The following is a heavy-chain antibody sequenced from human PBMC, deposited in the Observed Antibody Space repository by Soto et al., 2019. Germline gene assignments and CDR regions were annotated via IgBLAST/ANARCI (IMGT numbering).Heavy chain of an antibody. CDR3: ARNYYDSGGYYYGGAFDI. D-gene: IGHD3-22*01. CDR2: INPSGGST. J-gene: IGHJ3*02. Sequence: ASVKVSCKASGYTFTSYYMHWVRQAPGQGLEWMGIINPSGGSTSYAQKFQGRVTMTRDTSTSTVYMELSSLRSEDTAVYYCARNYYDSGGYYYGGAFDIWGQGTMVTVSS. CDR1: GYTFTSYY. V-gene: IGHV1-46*01.